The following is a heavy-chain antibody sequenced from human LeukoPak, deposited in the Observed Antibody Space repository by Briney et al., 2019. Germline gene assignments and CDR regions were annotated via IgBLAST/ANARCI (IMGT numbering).Heavy chain of an antibody. CDR3: ARDNGKYFDY. V-gene: IGHV3-30*04. CDR1: GFTFSSYA. Sequence: GGSLRLSCAASGFTFSSYAMHWVRQASSKGLEWVAVISYDGSNKYYADSVKGRFTISRDNSKNTLYLQMNSLRAEDTAVYYCARDNGKYFDYWGQGTLVTVSS. CDR2: ISYDGSNK. J-gene: IGHJ4*02.